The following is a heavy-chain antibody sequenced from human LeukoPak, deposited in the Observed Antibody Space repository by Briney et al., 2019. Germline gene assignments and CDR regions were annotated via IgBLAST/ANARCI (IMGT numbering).Heavy chain of an antibody. J-gene: IGHJ5*02. CDR2: IDYSGST. Sequence: SETLCLTCTVSGGSISSYYWSWIRQPPGKGLEWSAYIDYSGSTNYNPSLKSRVTMSEDTSKNQFSLNLSSVTAADTAVYSCARGYFSSWYCNWFDPWGQGTLVAVSS. V-gene: IGHV4-59*08. D-gene: IGHD6-13*01. CDR1: GGSISSYY. CDR3: ARGYFSSWYCNWFDP.